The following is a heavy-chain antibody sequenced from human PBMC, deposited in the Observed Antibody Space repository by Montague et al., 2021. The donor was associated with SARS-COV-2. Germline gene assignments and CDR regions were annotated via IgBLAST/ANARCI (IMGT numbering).Heavy chain of an antibody. CDR1: GGSVSSTSYF. J-gene: IGHJ4*02. CDR3: ARAIPNPKLLWFGELLYINYFDY. V-gene: IGHV4-39*02. Sequence: SETLSLTCRVSGGSVSSTSYFWDWIRQTPGKGLEWIGSVHYSGTTYYNPSLESQVTISVDTSKNHFYLKVRSVTAADTAVYYCARAIPNPKLLWFGELLYINYFDYWGQGTLVTVSS. CDR2: VHYSGTT. D-gene: IGHD3-10*01.